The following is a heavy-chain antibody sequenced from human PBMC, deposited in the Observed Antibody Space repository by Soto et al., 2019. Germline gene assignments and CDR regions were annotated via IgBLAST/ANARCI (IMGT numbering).Heavy chain of an antibody. CDR1: GFTFSSYG. Sequence: GGSLRLSCAASGFTFSSYGMHWVRQAPGKGLEWVAVISYDGSNKYYADSVKGRFTISRDNSKNTLYLQMNSLRAEDTAVYYCAKGGGFDWSMDVWGQGTTVTVSS. CDR2: ISYDGSNK. J-gene: IGHJ6*02. D-gene: IGHD3-9*01. V-gene: IGHV3-30*18. CDR3: AKGGGFDWSMDV.